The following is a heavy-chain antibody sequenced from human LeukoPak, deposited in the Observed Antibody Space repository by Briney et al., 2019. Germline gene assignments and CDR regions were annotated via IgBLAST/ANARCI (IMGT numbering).Heavy chain of an antibody. Sequence: GGSLRLSCAASGFTFSSYAMNWVRQAPGKGLEGVSYISSSSSTIYYADSVKGRFTISRDNAKNSLYLQMNSLRAEDTAVYYCARDVDFWSGYHDFDYWGQGTLVTVSS. V-gene: IGHV3-48*01. CDR2: ISSSSSTI. J-gene: IGHJ4*02. CDR1: GFTFSSYA. CDR3: ARDVDFWSGYHDFDY. D-gene: IGHD3-3*01.